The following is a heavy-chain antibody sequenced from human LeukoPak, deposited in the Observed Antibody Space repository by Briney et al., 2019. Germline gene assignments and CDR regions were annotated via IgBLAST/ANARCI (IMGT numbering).Heavy chain of an antibody. CDR1: CGSISSGSYY. D-gene: IGHD3-16*02. J-gene: IGHJ4*02. Sequence: TDTLSLTCTVSCGSISSGSYYWSWIRQPAGKRLEWIGRIYTSGSTNYNPSLKSRVTISVHTPKNQFSLKLSSVAAADTAVYYCAREVKWDDYVWGSYRSHTTTDYWGQGTQVTVSS. CDR3: AREVKWDDYVWGSYRSHTTTDY. V-gene: IGHV4-61*02. CDR2: IYTSGST.